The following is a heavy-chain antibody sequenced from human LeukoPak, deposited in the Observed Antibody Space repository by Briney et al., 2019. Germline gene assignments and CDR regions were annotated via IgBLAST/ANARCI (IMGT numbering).Heavy chain of an antibody. V-gene: IGHV4-59*01. CDR2: IYYSGST. CDR1: GGSISSYY. D-gene: IGHD2-15*01. CDR3: ARVTGYVIEDNFDY. J-gene: IGHJ4*02. Sequence: SETLSLTCTVSGGSISSYYWSWIRQPPGRGLEWIGYIYYSGSTNYNPSLKSRVTISVDTSKNQFSLKLRSVTAADTAVYYCARVTGYVIEDNFDYWGQGTLVTVSS.